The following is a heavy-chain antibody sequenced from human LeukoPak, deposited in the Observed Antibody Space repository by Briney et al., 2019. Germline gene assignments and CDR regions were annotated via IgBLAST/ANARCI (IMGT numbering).Heavy chain of an antibody. CDR2: IYGSGVSI. Sequence: GGSLRLSCAGSGFTFSNFVVSWVRQAPGKGLEWLATIYGSGVSISYADSVKGRFTISRDNSNNTLYLQMNSLRVEDTAMYFCAKDLGWELPAEAYWGQGILVTVSS. V-gene: IGHV3-23*01. J-gene: IGHJ4*02. CDR3: AKDLGWELPAEAY. CDR1: GFTFSNFV. D-gene: IGHD1-26*01.